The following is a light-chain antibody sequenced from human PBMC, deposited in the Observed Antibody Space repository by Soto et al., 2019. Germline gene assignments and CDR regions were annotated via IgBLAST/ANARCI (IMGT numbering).Light chain of an antibody. CDR3: AAWDDSLNGYV. CDR1: SSNIGSNT. J-gene: IGLJ1*01. V-gene: IGLV1-44*01. Sequence: QSVLTQQPLASGTPGQRVGLSCSGSSSNIGSNTVNWDQQLPGTAPKLLIHANNQRPSGVTYRFSGSKSGTSASLSISWLQSNEADYYCAAWDDSLNGYVFGTATKLTVL. CDR2: ANN.